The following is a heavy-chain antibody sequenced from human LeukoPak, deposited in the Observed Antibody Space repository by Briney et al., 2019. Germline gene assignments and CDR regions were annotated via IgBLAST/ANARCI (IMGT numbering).Heavy chain of an antibody. D-gene: IGHD5-12*01. Sequence: GSLRLSCAASGFTFSDHYMDWVRQAPGKGLEWVGRTRNKANSYTTEYAASVKGRFTISRDDSKNSLYLQMNSLKTEDTAVYYCARDLIRVATTGAFDIWGQGTMVTVSS. CDR3: ARDLIRVATTGAFDI. J-gene: IGHJ3*02. CDR2: TRNKANSYTT. V-gene: IGHV3-72*01. CDR1: GFTFSDHY.